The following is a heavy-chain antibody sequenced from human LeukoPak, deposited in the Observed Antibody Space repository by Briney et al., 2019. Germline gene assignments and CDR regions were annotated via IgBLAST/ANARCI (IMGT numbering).Heavy chain of an antibody. Sequence: PGGSLRLSCAASGFTFSNYNMNWVRQAPGKGLEWVSSISSSSTYIYYADSVKGRFTISRDNAKNSLYLQMNSLRAEDTAVYYCARGPTDDSWSGYPWWFDPWGQGTLVTVPS. V-gene: IGHV3-21*01. J-gene: IGHJ5*02. CDR1: GFTFSNYN. CDR3: ARGPTDDSWSGYPWWFDP. CDR2: ISSSSTYI. D-gene: IGHD3-3*01.